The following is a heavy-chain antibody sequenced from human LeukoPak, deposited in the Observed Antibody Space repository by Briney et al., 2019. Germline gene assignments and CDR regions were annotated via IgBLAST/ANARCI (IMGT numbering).Heavy chain of an antibody. CDR3: ASDLGYCSGGSCWSI. Sequence: SQTLSLTCTVSGGSISSGGSSWSWIRQHPGKGLEWIGYIYYNGGTYYNPSLKSRLTISSKTSKNQFSLKLSSVTAADRAVYYCASDLGYCSGGSCWSIWGQGTMVTVS. D-gene: IGHD2-15*01. CDR2: IYYNGGT. V-gene: IGHV4-31*03. J-gene: IGHJ3*02. CDR1: GGSISSGGSS.